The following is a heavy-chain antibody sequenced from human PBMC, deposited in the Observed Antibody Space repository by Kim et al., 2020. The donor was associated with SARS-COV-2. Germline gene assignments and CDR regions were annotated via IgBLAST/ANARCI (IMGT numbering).Heavy chain of an antibody. D-gene: IGHD6-13*01. J-gene: IGHJ4*02. CDR3: ARDRVETWYSSSWGAFDY. Sequence: GGSLRLSCAASGFTFSSYSMNWVRQAPGKGLEWVSSISSSSTYIYYADSVKGRFTISRDNAKNSLYLQMNSLRAEDTAVYYCARDRVETWYSSSWGAFDYWGQGTLVTVSS. CDR2: ISSSSTYI. V-gene: IGHV3-21*01. CDR1: GFTFSSYS.